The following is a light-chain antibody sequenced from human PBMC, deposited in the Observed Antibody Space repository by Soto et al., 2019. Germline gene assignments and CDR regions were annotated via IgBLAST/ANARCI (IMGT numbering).Light chain of an antibody. Sequence: EIVMTQSPATLSVSPGERATLSCRASRSVKTNLAWYQQNPGQTPRPLIHGASTRATGIAARFSGSGSGTEFTLTISGLQSEDFATYYCQQYNNWPVTFGGGTKVDIK. CDR2: GAS. CDR1: RSVKTN. J-gene: IGKJ4*01. V-gene: IGKV3D-15*01. CDR3: QQYNNWPVT.